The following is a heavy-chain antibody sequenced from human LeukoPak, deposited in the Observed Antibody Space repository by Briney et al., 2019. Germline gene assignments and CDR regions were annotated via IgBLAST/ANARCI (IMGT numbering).Heavy chain of an antibody. CDR3: ARQGSGSYSSFDY. J-gene: IGHJ4*02. V-gene: IGHV4-59*08. CDR1: GGSISTYY. D-gene: IGHD6-19*01. Sequence: SETLSLTCTVSGGSISTYYWSWIRQPPGKGPQWIGNIYYRGSTSYNPSLKSRVTISVDTSKNQFSLEVSSVTAADTAVYYCARQGSGSYSSFDYWGQGTLVTVSS. CDR2: IYYRGST.